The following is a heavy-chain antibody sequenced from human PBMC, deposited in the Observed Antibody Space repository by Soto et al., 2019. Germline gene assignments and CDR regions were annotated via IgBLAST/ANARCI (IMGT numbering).Heavy chain of an antibody. D-gene: IGHD6-13*01. J-gene: IGHJ4*02. V-gene: IGHV4-39*01. Sequence: SGTLSLTCTVSGGSISSSSYYWGWIRQPPGKGLEWIGSIYYSGSTYYNPSLKSRVTISVDTSKNQFSLKLSSVTAADTAVYYCARLTYSSTGPLWGQGTLVTVSS. CDR3: ARLTYSSTGPL. CDR1: GGSISSSSYY. CDR2: IYYSGST.